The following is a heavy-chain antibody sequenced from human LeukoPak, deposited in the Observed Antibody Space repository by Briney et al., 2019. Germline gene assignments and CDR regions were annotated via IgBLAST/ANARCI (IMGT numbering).Heavy chain of an antibody. V-gene: IGHV4-39*01. CDR2: IYYSGST. CDR3: ARGLRWDLTISGTSTFDY. D-gene: IGHD1-26*01. CDR1: GVXIRSSSFY. J-gene: IGHJ4*02. Sequence: SETLSLTCIVSGVXIRSSSFYWGWIRQPPGKGLEWIGSIYYSGSTYYRPSLKSRVTMSVDTSKNQFSLRLSSVTAADTAVYYCARGLRWDLTISGTSTFDYWGQGSLVTVSS.